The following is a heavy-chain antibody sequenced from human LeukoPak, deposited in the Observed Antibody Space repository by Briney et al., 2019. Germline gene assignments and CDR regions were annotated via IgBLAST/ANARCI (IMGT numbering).Heavy chain of an antibody. V-gene: IGHV1-69*13. CDR2: IIPIFGTA. CDR1: GGTFSSYA. J-gene: IGHJ6*03. D-gene: IGHD2-2*01. CDR3: ASGYCSSTSCYGNYYYYMDV. Sequence: SVKVSCKASGGTFSSYAISWVRQAPGQGLEWMGGIIPIFGTANYAQKFQGRVTITADESTSTAYMELSSLRSEDTAVYYCASGYCSSTSCYGNYYYYMDVWGKGTTVTVSS.